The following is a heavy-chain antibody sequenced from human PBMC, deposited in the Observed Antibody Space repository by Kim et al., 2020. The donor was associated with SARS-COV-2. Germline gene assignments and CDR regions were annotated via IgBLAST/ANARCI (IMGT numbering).Heavy chain of an antibody. D-gene: IGHD1-1*01. J-gene: IGHJ4*02. V-gene: IGHV5-51*01. Sequence: RYSPSFQGQVTISADKSISTAYLQWSSLKASDTAMYYCARQGGVERRFDYWGQGTLVTVSS. CDR3: ARQGGVERRFDY.